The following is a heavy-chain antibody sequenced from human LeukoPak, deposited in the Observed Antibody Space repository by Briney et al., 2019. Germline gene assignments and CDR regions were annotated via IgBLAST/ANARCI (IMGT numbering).Heavy chain of an antibody. CDR2: ISYDGSNK. Sequence: GGSLRLSCTASGFTFSSYGMHWVRQAPGKGLEWVAVISYDGSNKYYADSVKGRFTISRDNSKNTLYLQMNSLRAEDTAVYYCAGGRGELLYFDYWGQGTLVTVSS. V-gene: IGHV3-30*03. D-gene: IGHD1-26*01. CDR1: GFTFSSYG. J-gene: IGHJ4*02. CDR3: AGGRGELLYFDY.